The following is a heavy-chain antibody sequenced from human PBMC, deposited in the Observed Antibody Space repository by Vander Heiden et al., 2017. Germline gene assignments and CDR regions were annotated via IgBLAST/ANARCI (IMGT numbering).Heavy chain of an antibody. CDR2: IGADGINK. V-gene: IGHV3-23*01. CDR3: AKYIARSASRVFDS. J-gene: IGHJ4*02. CDR1: GFTFSDYA. Sequence: EVQLLESGGDLVQPGGSLRLSCVVSGFTFSDYAMNWVRQVPGKGLEWVSVIGADGINKHYVDSVKGRFTISRDNSKNTLYLQMNSLRVEDTDIYYCAKYIARSASRVFDSWGQGTLVTVSS. D-gene: IGHD6-13*01.